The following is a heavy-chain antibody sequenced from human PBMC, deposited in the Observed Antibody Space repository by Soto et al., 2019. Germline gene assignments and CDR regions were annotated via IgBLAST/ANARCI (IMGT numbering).Heavy chain of an antibody. CDR2: MNPNSGNT. Sequence: ASVKVSFKASGYAFTSHDINLVRQATGQGLEWMGWMNPNSGNTGYAQKFQGRVTMTRNTSISTAYMELSSLRSEDTAVYYCATRGGPRRITIFGVVVGGWGDYGMDVWGQGNTVTVSS. CDR3: ATRGGPRRITIFGVVVGGWGDYGMDV. J-gene: IGHJ6*02. V-gene: IGHV1-8*01. D-gene: IGHD3-3*01. CDR1: GYAFTSHD.